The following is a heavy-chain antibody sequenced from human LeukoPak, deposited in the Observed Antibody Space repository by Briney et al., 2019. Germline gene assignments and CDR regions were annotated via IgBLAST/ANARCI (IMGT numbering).Heavy chain of an antibody. Sequence: GSLRLSCAASGFSVSSNYMSWVRQAPGKGLEWVSVIYSGGSTYYADSVKGRFTISRDNSKNTLYLQMNSLRAEDTAVYYCASPLYYDSRFGAFDIWDQGTMVTLS. CDR3: ASPLYYDSRFGAFDI. D-gene: IGHD3-22*01. V-gene: IGHV3-53*01. J-gene: IGHJ3*02. CDR1: GFSVSSNY. CDR2: IYSGGST.